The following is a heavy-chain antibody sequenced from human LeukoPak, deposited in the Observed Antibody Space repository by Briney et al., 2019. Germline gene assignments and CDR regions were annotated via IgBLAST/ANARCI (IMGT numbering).Heavy chain of an antibody. CDR3: ARHPANWNPGWFDP. V-gene: IGHV3-21*01. Sequence: TGGSLRLSCGASGFTLSTHSVNWVRQAPWKGLEWVASIRKTTNYRYYADSIKGRFTISRDDAKNSLYLQMNRLRADDTAVYYYARHPANWNPGWFDPWGQGTLVVVSS. CDR2: IRKTTNYR. D-gene: IGHD1-1*01. CDR1: GFTLSTHS. J-gene: IGHJ5*02.